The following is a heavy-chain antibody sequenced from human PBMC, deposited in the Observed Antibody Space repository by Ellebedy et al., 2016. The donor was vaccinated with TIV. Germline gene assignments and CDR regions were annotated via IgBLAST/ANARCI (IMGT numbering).Heavy chain of an antibody. Sequence: GGSLRLSCAASGFTFSSYAMSWVRQAPGKGLEWVSAISGSGGSTYYADSVKGRFTISRDNSKNTLYLQMNSLRAEDTAVYYCAKVAYFPYSSGYYDYFDYWGQGTLVTVSS. J-gene: IGHJ4*02. D-gene: IGHD3-22*01. CDR1: GFTFSSYA. CDR2: ISGSGGST. CDR3: AKVAYFPYSSGYYDYFDY. V-gene: IGHV3-23*01.